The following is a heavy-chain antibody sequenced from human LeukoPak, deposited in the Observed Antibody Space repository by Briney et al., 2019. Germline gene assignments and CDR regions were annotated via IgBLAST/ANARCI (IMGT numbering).Heavy chain of an antibody. D-gene: IGHD3-3*01. Sequence: SETLSLTCIVSGGSISSGSYYWGWIRQPPGKGLEWIGSIYYSGSTNYNPSLKSRVTISVDTSKNQFSLKLSSVTAADTAVYYCARWSTTFGVICDAFDIWGQGTMVTVSS. J-gene: IGHJ3*02. CDR3: ARWSTTFGVICDAFDI. V-gene: IGHV4-39*07. CDR1: GGSISSGSYY. CDR2: IYYSGST.